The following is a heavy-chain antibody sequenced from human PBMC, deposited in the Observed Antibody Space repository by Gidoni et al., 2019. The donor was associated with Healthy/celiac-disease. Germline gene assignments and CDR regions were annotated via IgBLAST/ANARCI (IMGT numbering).Heavy chain of an antibody. V-gene: IGHV4-34*01. CDR2: SNHSGST. D-gene: IGHD3-9*01. J-gene: IGHJ4*02. CDR1: GGSFSGYY. CDR3: ARRHDILTGYYRRVYFDY. Sequence: QVQLQQWGAGLLKPSETLSLTCSVNGGSFSGYYWSWLRPPPGKGLEWIGESNHSGSTNYNPSLKSRVTISVDTSKNQFSLKLSSVTAADTAVYYCARRHDILTGYYRRVYFDYWGQGTLVTVSS.